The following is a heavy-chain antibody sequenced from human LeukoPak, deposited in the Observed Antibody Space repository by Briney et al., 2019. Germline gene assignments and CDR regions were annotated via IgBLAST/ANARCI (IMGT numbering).Heavy chain of an antibody. V-gene: IGHV1-69*04. CDR2: IIPILGIA. Sequence: SVKVSCKASGGTFSSYAISWVRQAPGQGLEWMGRIIPILGIANYAQKFQGRVTITADKSTSTAYMELSSLRSEDTAVYYCARDPGGYSYYYYGMDVWGQGTTVTVSS. CDR1: GGTFSSYA. CDR3: ARDPGGYSYYYYGMDV. D-gene: IGHD5-12*01. J-gene: IGHJ6*02.